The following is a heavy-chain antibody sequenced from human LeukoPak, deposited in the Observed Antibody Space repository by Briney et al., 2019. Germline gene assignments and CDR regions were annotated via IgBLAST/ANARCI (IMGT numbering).Heavy chain of an antibody. D-gene: IGHD1-1*01. Sequence: PGGSLRLSCAASGFTFSGYTMNWVRQAPGKGLEWVSSISSSSSSIYYADSVKGRFAISRDNAKNSLYLQMNSLRAEDTAVYYCARSGYNWNDVIFFDYWGQGILVTVSS. CDR1: GFTFSGYT. J-gene: IGHJ4*02. CDR3: ARSGYNWNDVIFFDY. V-gene: IGHV3-21*01. CDR2: ISSSSSSI.